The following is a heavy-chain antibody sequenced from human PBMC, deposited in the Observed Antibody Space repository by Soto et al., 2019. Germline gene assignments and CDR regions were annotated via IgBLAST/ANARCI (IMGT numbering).Heavy chain of an antibody. V-gene: IGHV1-69*12. CDR3: ARVPSRYYYYGMDV. Sequence: QVQLVQSGAEVKKPGSSVKVSCKASGGTFSSYAISWVRQAPGQGLEWMGGIIPIFGTANYAQKFQGRVTITADESTSTAYMEWGSLSSEDTAVYYCARVPSRYYYYGMDVWGQGTMVTVSS. D-gene: IGHD6-6*01. CDR2: IIPIFGTA. CDR1: GGTFSSYA. J-gene: IGHJ6*02.